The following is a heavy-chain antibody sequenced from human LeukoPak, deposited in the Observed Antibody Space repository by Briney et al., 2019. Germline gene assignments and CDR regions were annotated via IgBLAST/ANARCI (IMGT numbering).Heavy chain of an antibody. D-gene: IGHD1-26*01. V-gene: IGHV3-23*01. CDR2: ISGTGSIT. J-gene: IGHJ4*02. CDR1: GFTFSSYA. CDR3: AKDLGPKAKYYFDY. Sequence: GGSLRLSCAASGFTFSSYAMSWVRQAPGKGLEWISGISGTGSITYYADSVKGRFTISRDNSRNTLYLQMNSLRAEDTAVYYCAKDLGPKAKYYFDYWGQGTLVTVSS.